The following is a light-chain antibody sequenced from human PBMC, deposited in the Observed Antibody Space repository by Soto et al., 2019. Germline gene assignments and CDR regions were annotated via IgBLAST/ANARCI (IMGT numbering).Light chain of an antibody. Sequence: EIVMTQSPATLSVSPGERATLSCRASQSVSSNLAWYQQKPGQAPRLLIYDASNRATGIPARFSGSGSGTEFTLTISSLQSEDFATYYCQQYNTYSTFGQGTRLEIK. CDR1: QSVSSN. V-gene: IGKV3D-15*01. CDR2: DAS. J-gene: IGKJ5*01. CDR3: QQYNTYST.